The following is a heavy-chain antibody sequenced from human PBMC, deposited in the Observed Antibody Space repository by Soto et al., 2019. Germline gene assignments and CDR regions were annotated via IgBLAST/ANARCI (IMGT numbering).Heavy chain of an antibody. CDR2: IYYSGST. CDR3: TRANWYSEY. Sequence: NPSETLSLTCTVSGGSISSGDYYWSWIRQPPGKGLEWIGYIYYSGSTYYNPSLKSRVTMSVDTSKNQISLKLSSVTAADTAVYYCTRANWYSEYWGQGTLVTVSS. CDR1: GGSISSGDYY. V-gene: IGHV4-30-4*02. D-gene: IGHD7-27*01. J-gene: IGHJ4*02.